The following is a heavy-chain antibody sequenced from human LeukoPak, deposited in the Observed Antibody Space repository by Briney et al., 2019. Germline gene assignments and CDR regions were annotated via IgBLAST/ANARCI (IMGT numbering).Heavy chain of an antibody. CDR3: ARGDPLDYGDTDDAFDI. Sequence: SETLSLTCTVSGGSISSYYWSWIRQPPGKGLEWIGYIYHSGSTNYNPSLKSRVTISVDTSKNQFSLKLSSVTAAGTAVYYCARGDPLDYGDTDDAFDIWGQGTMVTVSS. V-gene: IGHV4-59*01. CDR1: GGSISSYY. D-gene: IGHD4-17*01. CDR2: IYHSGST. J-gene: IGHJ3*02.